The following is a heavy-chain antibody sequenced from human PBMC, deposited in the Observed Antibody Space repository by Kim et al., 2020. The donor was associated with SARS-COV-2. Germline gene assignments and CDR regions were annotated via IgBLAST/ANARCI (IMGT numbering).Heavy chain of an antibody. CDR3: AGTLRWLAFDC. V-gene: IGHV4-4*09. D-gene: IGHD6-19*01. J-gene: IGHJ4*02. CDR2: T. Sequence: THSDPARISRVTISIDTSKNQFSLKLSSVTAAETAVYYCAGTLRWLAFDCWGQGSLVTVSS.